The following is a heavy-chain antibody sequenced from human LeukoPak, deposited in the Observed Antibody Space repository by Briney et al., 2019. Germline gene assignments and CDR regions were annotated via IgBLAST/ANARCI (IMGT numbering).Heavy chain of an antibody. D-gene: IGHD1-26*01. CDR3: ARGGSYHPFDY. J-gene: IGHJ4*02. Sequence: SETLSLTCTVSGGSISSYYWSWIRQPPGKGLEWMGYIYYSGSTNYNPSLKSRVTISVDTSKNQFSLKLSSVTAADTAVYYCARGGSYHPFDYWGQGTLVTVSS. CDR2: IYYSGST. V-gene: IGHV4-59*01. CDR1: GGSISSYY.